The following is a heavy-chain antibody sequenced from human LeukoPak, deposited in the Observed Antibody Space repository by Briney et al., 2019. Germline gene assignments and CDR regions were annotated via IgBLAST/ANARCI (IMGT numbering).Heavy chain of an antibody. V-gene: IGHV3-21*01. J-gene: IGHJ3*02. Sequence: GGSLRLSCAASGFTFSSYSMNWVRQAPGKGLEWVSSISSSSSYIYYADSVKGRFTISRDNAKNSPYLQMNSLRAEDTAVYYCARDSDYGAPVGAFDIWGQGTMVTVSS. CDR1: GFTFSSYS. CDR3: ARDSDYGAPVGAFDI. D-gene: IGHD4-17*01. CDR2: ISSSSSYI.